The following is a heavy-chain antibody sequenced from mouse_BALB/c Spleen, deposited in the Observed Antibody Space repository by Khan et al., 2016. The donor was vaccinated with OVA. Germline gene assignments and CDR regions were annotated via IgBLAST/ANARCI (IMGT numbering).Heavy chain of an antibody. D-gene: IGHD1-2*01. CDR3: ARAARIKY. CDR1: GYSITSGYV. V-gene: IGHV3-2*02. J-gene: IGHJ2*01. CDR2: ISYSGST. Sequence: EVQLQQSGPGLVKPSQSLSLSCTVTGYSITSGYVWYLIRKFPGNKLEWMGNISYSGSTNYNQSLKSRISITRDTSKNPSFLQFNSVTTEDTATCDCARAARIKYWGQGTTVTVSS.